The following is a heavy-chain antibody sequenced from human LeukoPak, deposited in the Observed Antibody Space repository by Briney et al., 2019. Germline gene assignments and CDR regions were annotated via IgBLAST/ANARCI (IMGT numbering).Heavy chain of an antibody. CDR2: ISGSGGST. V-gene: IGHV3-23*01. D-gene: IGHD3-16*02. CDR3: AKESRAVGVIVSAFDV. Sequence: GGSLRLSCAASGFTFSNNAMSWVRQAPGKGLEWVSTISGSGGSTYYADSVKGRFTISRDNSKNTLFLQMNSLRAEDTAVYYCAKESRAVGVIVSAFDVWGQGTMVTVSS. CDR1: GFTFSNNA. J-gene: IGHJ3*01.